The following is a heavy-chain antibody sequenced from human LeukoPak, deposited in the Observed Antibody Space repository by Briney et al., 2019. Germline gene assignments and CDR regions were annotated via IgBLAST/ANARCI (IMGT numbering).Heavy chain of an antibody. CDR1: GYTFTSYY. J-gene: IGHJ4*02. D-gene: IGHD3-3*01. CDR2: INPSGGST. Sequence: ASVNVSCKASGYTFTSYYMHWVRQAPGQGREWMGIINPSGGSTSYAQKFQGRVTMTRDTSTSTVYMELSSLRSEDTAVYYCARGPIGYYDFWSGYPDYWGQGTLVTVSS. CDR3: ARGPIGYYDFWSGYPDY. V-gene: IGHV1-46*01.